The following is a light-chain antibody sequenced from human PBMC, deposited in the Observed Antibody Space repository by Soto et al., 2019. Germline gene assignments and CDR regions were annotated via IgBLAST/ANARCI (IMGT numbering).Light chain of an antibody. Sequence: EIVMTQSPATLSVSPGERATLSCRASQSVSSNFAWYQQKHGQAPRLLIYGASTRATGIPARFSGSGSGTEFTLTISSLQSEDFAVYYCQQYNNWPPWTFGQGTKVEIK. CDR3: QQYNNWPPWT. CDR1: QSVSSN. J-gene: IGKJ1*01. CDR2: GAS. V-gene: IGKV3-15*01.